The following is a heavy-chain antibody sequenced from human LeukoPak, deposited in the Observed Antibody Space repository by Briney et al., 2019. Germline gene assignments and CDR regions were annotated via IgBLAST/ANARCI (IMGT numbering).Heavy chain of an antibody. CDR3: ARDGYYDSSGYYPSPFDY. CDR1: GFTFSDYH. V-gene: IGHV3-11*01. CDR2: ISCSGSTI. J-gene: IGHJ4*02. D-gene: IGHD3-22*01. Sequence: GGSLRLSCAASGFTFSDYHMSGIRQAPGKGLEWVSYISCSGSTIYYADSVKGRFTISRDNAKNSLYLQMNSLRAEDTAVYYCARDGYYDSSGYYPSPFDYWGQGTLVTVSS.